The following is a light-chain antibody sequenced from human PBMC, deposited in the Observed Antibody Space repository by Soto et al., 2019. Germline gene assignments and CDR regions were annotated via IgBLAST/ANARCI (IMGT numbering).Light chain of an antibody. J-gene: IGLJ2*01. CDR2: DVS. Sequence: QFALTQPASVSGSPGQSITISCTGTSNNVGGYNYVSWYQQHPGKAPKLMIYDVSNRPSGVSNRFSGSKSGNTASLTISGLQAEDEADYYCSSYTSSSTYVVFGGGTKVTVL. V-gene: IGLV2-14*01. CDR3: SSYTSSSTYVV. CDR1: SNNVGGYNY.